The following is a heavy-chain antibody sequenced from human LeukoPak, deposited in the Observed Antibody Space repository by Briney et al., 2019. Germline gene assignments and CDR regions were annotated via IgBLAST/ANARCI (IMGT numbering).Heavy chain of an antibody. Sequence: PGESLKISCKGSGYSFTSYWIGWVRQMPGKGLEWMGIIYPGDSDTRYSPSFQGQVTISADKSIGTAYLQWSSLKASDTAMYYCARHAGPNSGYDQVDYWGQGTLVTVSS. CDR1: GYSFTSYW. CDR3: ARHAGPNSGYDQVDY. V-gene: IGHV5-51*01. J-gene: IGHJ4*02. CDR2: IYPGDSDT. D-gene: IGHD5-12*01.